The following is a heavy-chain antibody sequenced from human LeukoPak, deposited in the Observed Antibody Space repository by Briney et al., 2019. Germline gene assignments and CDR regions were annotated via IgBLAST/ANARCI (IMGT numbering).Heavy chain of an antibody. V-gene: IGHV4-38-2*02. CDR2: IYHSGST. CDR1: GYSISSGYY. CDR3: ARATSAGWIDY. J-gene: IGHJ4*02. D-gene: IGHD6-19*01. Sequence: PPETLSLTCTVSGYSISSGYYWGWIRQPPGKGLEWIGSIYHSGSTYYNPSLKSRVTISVDTSKNQFSLKLSSVTAADTAVYYCARATSAGWIDYWGQGTLVTVSS.